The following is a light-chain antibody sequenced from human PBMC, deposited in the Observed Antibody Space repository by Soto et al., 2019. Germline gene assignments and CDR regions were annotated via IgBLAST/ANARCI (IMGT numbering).Light chain of an antibody. CDR3: QQYNSYPWT. V-gene: IGKV1-5*01. Sequence: DVQMTQSPSTLSASVGDRVTITCRASQSISKHLAWYQLRPGKAPKLLIYHAYSLESGVPSRFSGSESGTEFTLTINSLQPDDFATYYCQQYNSYPWTFGQGTKVDIK. CDR1: QSISKH. CDR2: HAY. J-gene: IGKJ1*01.